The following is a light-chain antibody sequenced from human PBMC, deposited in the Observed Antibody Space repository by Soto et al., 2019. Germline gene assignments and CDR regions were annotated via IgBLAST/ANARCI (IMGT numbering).Light chain of an antibody. CDR2: DVS. J-gene: IGLJ2*01. Sequence: QSALTQPASVSGSPGQSITISCTGTSSDVGGYNYVSWYQQHPGKAPKLMIYDVSNRPSGVSNRFSGSKSANTSSLTISGLQAEDEADYYCSSDTGSSNYVVFGGGTKLTV. CDR1: SSDVGGYNY. V-gene: IGLV2-14*01. CDR3: SSDTGSSNYVV.